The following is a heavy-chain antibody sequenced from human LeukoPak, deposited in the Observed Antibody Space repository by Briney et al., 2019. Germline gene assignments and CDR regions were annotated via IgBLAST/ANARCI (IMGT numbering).Heavy chain of an antibody. V-gene: IGHV3-48*01. Sequence: GGSLRLSCAASGFTFSSYSMNWVRQAPGKGLEWVSYISSSSSTIYYADSVKGRFTISRDNAKNSLYLQMNSLRAEDTAVYYCAKDAYDFWSGVGSLNWFDPWGQGTLVTVSS. CDR2: ISSSSSTI. CDR3: AKDAYDFWSGVGSLNWFDP. D-gene: IGHD3-3*01. CDR1: GFTFSSYS. J-gene: IGHJ5*02.